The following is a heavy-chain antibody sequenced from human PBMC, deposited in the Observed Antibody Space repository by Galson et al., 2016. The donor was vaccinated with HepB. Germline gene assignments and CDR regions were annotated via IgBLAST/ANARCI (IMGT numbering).Heavy chain of an antibody. J-gene: IGHJ4*02. CDR1: GFIFKAYT. D-gene: IGHD2-21*01. V-gene: IGHV3-23*01. CDR3: AKSIQALNCGGDCYPYWDN. Sequence: SLRLSCAASGFIFKAYTMSWVRQAPGKGLEWISGISHGGVDTYYADSVRGRFTISRDNPKNTLLLQMNSLGAGDTAVYYCAKSIQALNCGGDCYPYWDNWGQGTLVTVSS. CDR2: ISHGGVDT.